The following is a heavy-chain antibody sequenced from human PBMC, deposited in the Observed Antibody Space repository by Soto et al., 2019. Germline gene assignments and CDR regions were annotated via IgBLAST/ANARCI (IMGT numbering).Heavy chain of an antibody. Sequence: QLQLVQSGPKAKKPGASVKVSCKASGYTFATSTISWLRQAPGQGPEWMGWIKAYSGNTNYAQKLQGRFTMTTDTSTSTAYMELRSLTTDDTAIYYCAIADYGDDDYWGQGTLVTVSS. V-gene: IGHV1-18*01. D-gene: IGHD4-17*01. CDR2: IKAYSGNT. CDR3: AIADYGDDDY. J-gene: IGHJ4*02. CDR1: GYTFATST.